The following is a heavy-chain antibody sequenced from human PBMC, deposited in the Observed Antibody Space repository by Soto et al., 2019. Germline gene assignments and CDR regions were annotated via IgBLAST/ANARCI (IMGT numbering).Heavy chain of an antibody. D-gene: IGHD3-10*01. CDR1: GGTFSSYA. CDR3: ARDQVVRGVSKSYNWFDP. CDR2: IIPIFGTA. Sequence: ASVKVSCKASGGTFSSYAISWVRQAPGQGLEWMGGIIPIFGTANYAQKFQGRVTITADESTSTAYMELSSLRSEDTAVYNCARDQVVRGVSKSYNWFDPWGQGTLVTVSS. J-gene: IGHJ5*02. V-gene: IGHV1-69*13.